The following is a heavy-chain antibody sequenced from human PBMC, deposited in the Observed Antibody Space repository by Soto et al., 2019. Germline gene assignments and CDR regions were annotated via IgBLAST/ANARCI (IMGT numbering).Heavy chain of an antibody. Sequence: SVKVSCKASGGTFSSYTISWVRQAPGQGLEWMGRIIPILGIANYAQKFQGRVTITADKSTSTAYMELSSLRSEDTAVYYCVREVGYVNWFDPWGQGTLVTVSS. V-gene: IGHV1-69*04. CDR1: GGTFSSYT. CDR3: VREVGYVNWFDP. CDR2: IIPILGIA. D-gene: IGHD2-15*01. J-gene: IGHJ5*02.